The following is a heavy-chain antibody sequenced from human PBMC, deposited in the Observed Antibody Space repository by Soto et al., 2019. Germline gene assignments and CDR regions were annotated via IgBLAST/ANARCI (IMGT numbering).Heavy chain of an antibody. V-gene: IGHV2-5*02. Sequence: QITLKESGPTLVKPTQTLTLTCTFSGFSLSTSGVGVGWIRQPPGKALEWLALIYWDDDNRYSPSLKSRLTTPKDTSKNQVVLTLTNMEPVDTATYYCAHVYGGYDNFDYWGQGTLVTVSS. CDR3: AHVYGGYDNFDY. D-gene: IGHD5-12*01. CDR2: IYWDDDN. J-gene: IGHJ4*02. CDR1: GFSLSTSGVG.